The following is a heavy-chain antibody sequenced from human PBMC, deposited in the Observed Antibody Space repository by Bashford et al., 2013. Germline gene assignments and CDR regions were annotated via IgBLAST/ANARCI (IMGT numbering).Heavy chain of an antibody. CDR2: IWFDGTKK. V-gene: IGHV3-33*01. CDR3: ARDNYDILTNYHLIDY. D-gene: IGHD3-9*01. Sequence: VRQAPGKGLEWVAVIWFDGTKKYYADSVKGRFIISRDNSNNTLNLQMNSLSAEDTGFYYCARDNYDILTNYHLIDYWGQGTLVTVSS. J-gene: IGHJ4*02.